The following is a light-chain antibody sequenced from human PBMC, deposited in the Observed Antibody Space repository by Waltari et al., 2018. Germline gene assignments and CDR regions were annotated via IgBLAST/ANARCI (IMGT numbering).Light chain of an antibody. CDR1: SSDVGGYNY. J-gene: IGLJ1*01. CDR3: SSYTTSNTHV. Sequence: QSALTQPASVSASPGQSITISCTGTSSDVGGYNYVSWYQQHPGKAPKLIINDVTNRPSGFSNRFSGSKSGNTASLTISGLQAEDEADYYCSSYTTSNTHVFGTGTKVTVL. V-gene: IGLV2-14*03. CDR2: DVT.